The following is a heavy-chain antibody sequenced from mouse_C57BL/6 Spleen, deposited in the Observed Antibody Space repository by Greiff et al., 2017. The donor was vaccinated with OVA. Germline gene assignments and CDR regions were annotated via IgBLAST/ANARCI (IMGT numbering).Heavy chain of an antibody. D-gene: IGHD1-1*01. Sequence: VQLQQSGPELVKPGASVKLSCKASGYTFTSYDINWVKQRPGQGLEWIGWIYPRDGSTKYNEKFKGKATLTVDTSSSTAYMELYSLTSEDSAVYFCARGVYYYGSSYGNYWGQGTTLTVSS. V-gene: IGHV1-85*01. CDR2: IYPRDGST. CDR3: ARGVYYYGSSYGNY. J-gene: IGHJ2*01. CDR1: GYTFTSYD.